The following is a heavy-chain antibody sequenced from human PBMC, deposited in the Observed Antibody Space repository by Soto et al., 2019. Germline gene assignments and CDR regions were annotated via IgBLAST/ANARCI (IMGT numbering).Heavy chain of an antibody. J-gene: IGHJ4*02. CDR2: INHSGST. CDR3: ARDKITGLFDY. CDR1: GGSSSGYY. V-gene: IGHV4-34*01. Sequence: QVQLQQWGAGLLKPSETLSLTCAVYGGSSSGYYWTWIRQPPGTGLEWIGEINHSGSTNYNPSLKXXVTISVDTSKNQFSLKLTSVTAADTAVYYCARDKITGLFDYWGQGTLVTVSS. D-gene: IGHD2-8*02.